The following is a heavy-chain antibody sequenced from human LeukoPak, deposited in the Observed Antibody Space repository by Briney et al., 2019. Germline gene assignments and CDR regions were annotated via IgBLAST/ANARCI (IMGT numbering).Heavy chain of an antibody. CDR1: GFTFSTHW. CDR3: ASLLTPYHGSGGGGMDV. CDR2: ISGDGSMT. V-gene: IGHV3-74*01. Sequence: GGSLRLSCAASGFTFSTHWMYWVRQAPGKELVWVSRISGDGSMTSYADSVKGRFTISRDNAEDTLFLQMTSLRVEDTALYFCASLLTPYHGSGGGGMDVWGQGTLVTVSS. J-gene: IGHJ4*02. D-gene: IGHD3-10*01.